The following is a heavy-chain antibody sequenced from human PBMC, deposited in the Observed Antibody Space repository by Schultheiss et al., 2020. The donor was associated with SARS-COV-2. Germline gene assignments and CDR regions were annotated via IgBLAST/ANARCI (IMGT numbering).Heavy chain of an antibody. Sequence: ASVKVSCKASGYTFTGYYMHWVRQAPGQGLEWMGRINPNSGGTNYAQKLQGRVTMTTDTSTDTAYMELSSLRSEDTAVYYCALGGVVVPAAMGYWGQGTLVTVSS. CDR1: GYTFTGYY. CDR3: ALGGVVVPAAMGY. J-gene: IGHJ4*02. D-gene: IGHD2-2*01. CDR2: INPNSGGT. V-gene: IGHV1-2*06.